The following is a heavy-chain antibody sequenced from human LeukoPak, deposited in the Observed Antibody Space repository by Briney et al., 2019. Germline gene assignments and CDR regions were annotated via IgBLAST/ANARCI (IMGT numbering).Heavy chain of an antibody. CDR1: GGSISSSSYY. CDR3: ARSPTYSNYGVKYDY. J-gene: IGHJ4*02. D-gene: IGHD4-11*01. Sequence: SKTLSLTCTVSGGSISSSSYYWGWIRQPPGKGLEWIGSIYYSGSTYYNPSLKSRVTISVDTSKNQFSLKLSSVTAADTAVYYCARSPTYSNYGVKYDYWGQGTLVTVSS. CDR2: IYYSGST. V-gene: IGHV4-39*01.